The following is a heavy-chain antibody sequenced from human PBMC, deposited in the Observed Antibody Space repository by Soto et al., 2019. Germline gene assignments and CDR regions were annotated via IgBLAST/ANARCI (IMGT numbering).Heavy chain of an antibody. Sequence: SETLSLTCTVSGGSISSSSYYWGWIRPPPGKGLEWIGSIYYSGSTYYNPSLKSRVTISVDTSKNQFSLKLSSVTAADTAVYYCARRVIGVVVYNYWGQGTLVTVSS. V-gene: IGHV4-39*01. D-gene: IGHD2-8*02. J-gene: IGHJ4*02. CDR1: GGSISSSSYY. CDR3: ARRVIGVVVYNY. CDR2: IYYSGST.